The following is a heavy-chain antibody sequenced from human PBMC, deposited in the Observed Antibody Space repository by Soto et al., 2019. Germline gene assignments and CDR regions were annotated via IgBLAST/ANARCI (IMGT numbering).Heavy chain of an antibody. D-gene: IGHD5-18*01. CDR2: IIPMFGTA. V-gene: IGHV1-69*12. J-gene: IGHJ4*02. CDR3: VSGIQLWLRRINNGYSG. CDR1: GGIFSTYA. Sequence: QVQLVQSGAEVKKPESSVKVSCKAPGGIFSTYAISWVRQAPGQGLEWMGGIIPMFGTANYAQRFQDTVTITADESTNTVYMELSTLRSENTAVYFCVSGIQLWLRRINNGYSGWGQGTVVTVSP.